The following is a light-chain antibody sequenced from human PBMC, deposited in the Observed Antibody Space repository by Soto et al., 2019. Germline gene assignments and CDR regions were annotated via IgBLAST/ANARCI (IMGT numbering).Light chain of an antibody. CDR2: EVS. CDR1: SSDVGGYNY. J-gene: IGLJ3*02. Sequence: QSALTQPPSASGSPGQSVTISCTGTSSDVGGYNYVSWYQQHPGKAPKLMIYEVSKRPSGVPDRFSGSKSGNTASLTVSGLQAEDEADYYCSSYAGSNLWLLGGGTQLTVL. CDR3: SSYAGSNLWL. V-gene: IGLV2-8*01.